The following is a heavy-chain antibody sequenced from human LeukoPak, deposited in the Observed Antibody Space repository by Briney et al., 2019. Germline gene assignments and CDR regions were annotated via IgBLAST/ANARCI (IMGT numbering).Heavy chain of an antibody. V-gene: IGHV4-30-2*01. CDR1: GGSISSGGYY. D-gene: IGHD2/OR15-2a*01. Sequence: SETLSLTCTVSGGSISSGGYYWSWIRQPPGKGLEWIGYIYHSGSTYYNPSLKSRVTISVDRSKNQFSLKLKSVTAADTAVYYCARAFTPDFQPPQIWGQGALVTVSS. CDR2: IYHSGST. J-gene: IGHJ4*02. CDR3: ARAFTPDFQPPQI.